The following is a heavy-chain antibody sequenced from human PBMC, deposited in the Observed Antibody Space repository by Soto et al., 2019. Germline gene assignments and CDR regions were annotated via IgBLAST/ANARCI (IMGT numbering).Heavy chain of an antibody. CDR1: GGSVSSGSYY. J-gene: IGHJ6*02. V-gene: IGHV4-61*01. CDR2: IYYSGST. CDR3: ARDLRVVVVAADYYYYGMDV. D-gene: IGHD2-15*01. Sequence: QVQLQESGPGLVKPSETLSLTCTVSGGSVSSGSYYWSWIRQPPGKGLEWIGYIYYSGSTNYNPSLKSRVTISVDTSKNQCSLKLSSVTAADTAVYYCARDLRVVVVAADYYYYGMDVWGQGTTVTVSS.